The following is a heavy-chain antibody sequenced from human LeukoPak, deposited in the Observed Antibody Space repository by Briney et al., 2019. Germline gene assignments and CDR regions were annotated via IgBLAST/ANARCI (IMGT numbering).Heavy chain of an antibody. CDR1: GFIVSSNY. CDR3: ARDRADGYNYGDYFDN. D-gene: IGHD5-18*01. Sequence: GGSLRLSCAGSGFIVSSNYMSWVRQAAGKGLEWVSVIYGSSRTYYADSVKGRFTVSRDNSKNTVYLQMDSLRAEDTAVYYCARDRADGYNYGDYFDNWGQGTLVTVSS. CDR2: IYGSSRT. J-gene: IGHJ4*02. V-gene: IGHV3-66*01.